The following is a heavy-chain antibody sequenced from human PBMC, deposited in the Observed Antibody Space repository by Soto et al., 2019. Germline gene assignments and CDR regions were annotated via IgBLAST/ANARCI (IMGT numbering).Heavy chain of an antibody. J-gene: IGHJ6*03. CDR2: IYYSGST. CDR3: ARVVVVPAAASPDYYYMDV. D-gene: IGHD2-2*01. V-gene: IGHV4-59*01. CDR1: GGSLSSYY. Sequence: SETLSLPCTFSGGSLSSYYWSLIRPPPGKGLEWIGYIYYSGSTNYNPSLKSRVTISVDTSKNQFSLKLSSVTAADTAVYYCARVVVVPAAASPDYYYMDVWGKGTTVTVSS.